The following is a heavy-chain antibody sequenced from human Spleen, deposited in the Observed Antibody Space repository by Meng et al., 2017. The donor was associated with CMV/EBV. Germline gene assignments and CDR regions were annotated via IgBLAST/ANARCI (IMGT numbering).Heavy chain of an antibody. CDR2: IYYSGST. J-gene: IGHJ6*02. Sequence: LRLSCTVSGGSISSGDYYWSWIRQPPGKGLEWIGYIYYSGSTYYNPSLKSRVTISVDTSKTQFSLKLSSVTAADTAVYYCARGSYPDFWVRDYYYGMDVWGQGTTVTVSS. V-gene: IGHV4-30-4*08. CDR1: GGSISSGDYY. CDR3: ARGSYPDFWVRDYYYGMDV. D-gene: IGHD3-3*01.